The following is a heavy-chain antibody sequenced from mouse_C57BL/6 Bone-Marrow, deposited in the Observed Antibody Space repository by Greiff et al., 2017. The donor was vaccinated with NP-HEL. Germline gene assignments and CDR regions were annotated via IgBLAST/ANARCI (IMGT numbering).Heavy chain of an antibody. J-gene: IGHJ1*03. V-gene: IGHV1-63*01. Sequence: QVQLQQSGAELVRPGTSVKMSCKASGYTFTNYWIGWAKQRPGHGLAWIGDIYPGGGYTNYNEKFKGKATLTADKSSSTAYMQFSSLTSEDSAIYYCARSYYGSSYYVHWYFDVWGTGTTVTVSS. CDR1: GYTFTNYW. D-gene: IGHD1-1*01. CDR2: IYPGGGYT. CDR3: ARSYYGSSYYVHWYFDV.